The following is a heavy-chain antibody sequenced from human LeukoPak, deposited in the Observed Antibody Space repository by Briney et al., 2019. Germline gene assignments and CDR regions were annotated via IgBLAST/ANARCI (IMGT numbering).Heavy chain of an antibody. CDR3: ARVAPRITMVRGVLDYYYMDV. D-gene: IGHD3-10*01. CDR1: GYTFTSYD. J-gene: IGHJ6*03. Sequence: ASVKVSCKASGYTFTSYDINWVRQATGQGLEWMGWMNPNSGKTGYAQKFQGRVTMTRNTSISTAYMELSSLRSEDTAVYYCARVAPRITMVRGVLDYYYMDVWGKGTTVTVSS. CDR2: MNPNSGKT. V-gene: IGHV1-8*01.